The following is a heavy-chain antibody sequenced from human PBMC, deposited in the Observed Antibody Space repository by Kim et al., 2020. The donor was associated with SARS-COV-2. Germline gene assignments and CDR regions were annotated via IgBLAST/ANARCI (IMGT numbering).Heavy chain of an antibody. CDR1: GFTFSSYS. V-gene: IGHV3-21*01. D-gene: IGHD6-13*01. CDR3: ARDLGGGGYSSSWYSYYYYGMDV. CDR2: ISSSSSYI. J-gene: IGHJ6*02. Sequence: GGSLRLSCAASGFTFSSYSMNWVRQAPGKGLEWVSSISSSSSYIYYADSVKGRFTISRDNAKNPLYLQMNSLRAEDTAVYYCARDLGGGGYSSSWYSYYYYGMDVWGQGTTVTVSS.